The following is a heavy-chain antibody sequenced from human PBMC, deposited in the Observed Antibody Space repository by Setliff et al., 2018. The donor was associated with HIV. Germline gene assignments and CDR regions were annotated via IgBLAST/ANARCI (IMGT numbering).Heavy chain of an antibody. J-gene: IGHJ4*02. CDR2: INPNSSDT. CDR3: ARRVPPIPSGDLDY. Sequence: ASVKVSCKASRYTFTDYYIHWVRQAPGQGLEWMGWINPNSSDTNYAQKFQGRVTMTRDTSISTAYMDLSRLRSDDTAVYYCARRVPPIPSGDLDYWGQGTLVTVSS. V-gene: IGHV1-2*02. CDR1: RYTFTDYY. D-gene: IGHD4-17*01.